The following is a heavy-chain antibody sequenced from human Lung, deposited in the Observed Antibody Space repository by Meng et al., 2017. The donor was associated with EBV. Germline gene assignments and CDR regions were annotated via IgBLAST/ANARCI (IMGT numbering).Heavy chain of an antibody. V-gene: IGHV1-18*01. CDR3: ARNRPRGVATGANWFDP. D-gene: IGHD5-12*01. CDR2: ISAYNGNT. J-gene: IGHJ5*02. CDR1: GYTFTSYG. Sequence: QGQLVQSGAEGKKPGASVKVSCKASGYTFTSYGISWVRQAPGQGLEWMGWISAYNGNTNYAQKLQGRVTMTTDTSTSTAYMELRSLRSDDTAVYYCARNRPRGVATGANWFDPWGQGTLVTVSS.